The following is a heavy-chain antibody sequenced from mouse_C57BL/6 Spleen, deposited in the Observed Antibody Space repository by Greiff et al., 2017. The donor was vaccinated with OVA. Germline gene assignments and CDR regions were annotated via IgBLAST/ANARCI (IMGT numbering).Heavy chain of an antibody. V-gene: IGHV5-4*01. CDR1: GFTFSSYA. CDR3: ARDGVLGNLDD. J-gene: IGHJ2*01. Sequence: EVMLVESGGGLVKPGGSLKLSCAASGFTFSSYAMSWVRQTPEKRLEWVATISDGGSYTYYPDNVKGRFTISRDNAKNNLFLQMSHLQSEDAAMYYCARDGVLGNLDDWGQGTTLTVSS. CDR2: ISDGGSYT. D-gene: IGHD4-1*01.